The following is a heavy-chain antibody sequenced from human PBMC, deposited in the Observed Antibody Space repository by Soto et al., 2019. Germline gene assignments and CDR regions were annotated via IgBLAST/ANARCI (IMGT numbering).Heavy chain of an antibody. V-gene: IGHV3-48*02. J-gene: IGHJ4*01. Sequence: EVQLVESGGGLVQPGGSLGLSCSASGFTFRVYSMNWVRQTPGKGLEWVSYITSDERTIHYADSVKGRFPISRDNAKNSVYVQVTSLRDEDTAVYFCARSVEGHFAFWGQGILVTVSS. CDR3: ARSVEGHFAF. CDR2: ITSDERTI. D-gene: IGHD6-19*01. CDR1: GFTFRVYS.